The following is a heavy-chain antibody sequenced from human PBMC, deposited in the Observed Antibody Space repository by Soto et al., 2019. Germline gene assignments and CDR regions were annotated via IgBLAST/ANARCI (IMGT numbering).Heavy chain of an antibody. Sequence: HITLKESGPTLVKPKQTLTLTCTFSGFSLSTSGVGVGWIRQPPGKALEWLALIYWDDDKWYSPSLKCRLTVTKDTSKSQVVLTMTNLDPVDTATYYCAHSPPCTSLRRWFDPWGQGTLVTVSS. CDR3: AHSPPCTSLRRWFDP. D-gene: IGHD2-2*01. J-gene: IGHJ5*02. CDR1: GFSLSTSGVG. V-gene: IGHV2-5*02. CDR2: IYWDDDK.